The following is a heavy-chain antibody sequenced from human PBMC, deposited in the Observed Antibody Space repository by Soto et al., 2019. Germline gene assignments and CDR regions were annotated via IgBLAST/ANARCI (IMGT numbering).Heavy chain of an antibody. J-gene: IGHJ4*02. CDR3: ATDTVFRAHYYDSSGYFDY. CDR1: GYTLTELS. V-gene: IGHV1-24*01. D-gene: IGHD3-22*01. Sequence: ASVKVSCKVSGYTLTELSMHWVRQAPGRGLEWMGGFDPEDGETIYAQKFQGRVTMTEDTSTDTAYMELSSLRSEDTAVYYCATDTVFRAHYYDSSGYFDYWGQGTLVTSPQ. CDR2: FDPEDGET.